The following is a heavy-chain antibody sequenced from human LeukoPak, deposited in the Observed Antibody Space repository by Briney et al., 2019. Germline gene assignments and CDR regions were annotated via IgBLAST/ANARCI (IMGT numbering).Heavy chain of an antibody. CDR3: AKGAYCSGGNCYLGDLDY. V-gene: IGHV3-23*01. CDR1: GFTFSSYE. CDR2: ISGSGGST. Sequence: GGSLRLSCAASGFTFSSYEMNWVRQAPGKGLEWVSAISGSGGSTYYADSVKGRFTISRDNSKNTLYLQMNSLRVEDTAVYYCAKGAYCSGGNCYLGDLDYWGQGTLVTVSS. J-gene: IGHJ4*02. D-gene: IGHD2-15*01.